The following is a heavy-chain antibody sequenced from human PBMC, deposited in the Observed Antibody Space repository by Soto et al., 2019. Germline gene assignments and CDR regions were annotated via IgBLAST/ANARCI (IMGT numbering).Heavy chain of an antibody. CDR1: SGSISNDNW. V-gene: IGHV4-4*02. J-gene: IGHJ6*02. CDR3: ATNSYYSLGV. Sequence: QVQLQESGPGLVKPSGTLSLTCAVSSGSISNDNWWNWVRQPPGKGLEWIGEIFRSGSTHYNPSLKSRVTISLDKSTNQFSLHLSSVTAADTDVYYCATNSYYSLGVWGQGTTVTVSS. CDR2: IFRSGST.